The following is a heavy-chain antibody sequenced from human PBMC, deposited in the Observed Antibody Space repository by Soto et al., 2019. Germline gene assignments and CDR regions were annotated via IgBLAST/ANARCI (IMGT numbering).Heavy chain of an antibody. CDR2: ITSSSTYI. J-gene: IGHJ4*02. V-gene: IGHV3-21*01. D-gene: IGHD3-10*01. CDR3: ARDNNFFDSGSGVDY. CDR1: GFSFSSYS. Sequence: GGSLRLSCAASGFSFSSYSLNWVRQAPGKGLEWVSSITSSSTYIHYADSVKGRFTISRDNAKNSLYLQMNSLRSEDTAVYYCARDNNFFDSGSGVDYWGQGTLVT.